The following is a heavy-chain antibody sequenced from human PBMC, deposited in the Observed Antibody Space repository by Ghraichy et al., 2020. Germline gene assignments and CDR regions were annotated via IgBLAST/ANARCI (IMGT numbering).Heavy chain of an antibody. D-gene: IGHD3-16*01. J-gene: IGHJ4*02. CDR3: ARVVAVDEGFGD. V-gene: IGHV3-7*01. CDR1: GFTFSNYW. Sequence: GALRLSCAASGFTFSNYWMTWVRQAPGKGLEWVANIKEDGSRINYMDSVKGRFTISRDNAKNSLYLQMDSLRAEDTALYYCARVVAVDEGFGDWGQGTLVTVSS. CDR2: IKEDGSRI.